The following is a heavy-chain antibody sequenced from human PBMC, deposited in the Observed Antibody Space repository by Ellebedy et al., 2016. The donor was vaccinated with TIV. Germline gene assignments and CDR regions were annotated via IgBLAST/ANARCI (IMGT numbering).Heavy chain of an antibody. Sequence: GGSLRLXCAASGFTFSSYSMNWVRQAPGKGLEWVSYISSSSSTIYYADSVKGRFTISRDNAKNSLYLQMNSLRAEDTAVYYCAKGDIVATSYFDYWGQGTLVTVSS. CDR3: AKGDIVATSYFDY. CDR2: ISSSSSTI. V-gene: IGHV3-48*01. J-gene: IGHJ4*02. CDR1: GFTFSSYS. D-gene: IGHD5-12*01.